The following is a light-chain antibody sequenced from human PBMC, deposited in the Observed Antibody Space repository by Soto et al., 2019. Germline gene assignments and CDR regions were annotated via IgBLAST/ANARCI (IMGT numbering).Light chain of an antibody. CDR2: EGS. CDR3: CSYAAGSTLV. V-gene: IGLV2-23*01. J-gene: IGLJ2*01. CDR1: SSDVGSYNL. Sequence: QSALTQPASVSGPPGQSITISCTGTSSDVGSYNLVSWYQQDPGKAPKLMIYEGSKRPSGVSNRFSGSKSGNTASLTISGLQAEDEADYYCCSYAAGSTLVFGGGTKLTVL.